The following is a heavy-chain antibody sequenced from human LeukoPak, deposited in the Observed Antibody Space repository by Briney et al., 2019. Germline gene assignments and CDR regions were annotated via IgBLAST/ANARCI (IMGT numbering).Heavy chain of an antibody. CDR2: ISYDGSNK. V-gene: IGHV3-30*18. J-gene: IGHJ4*02. Sequence: GGSLRLSCAASGFTFSSYGMHWVRQAPGKGLEWVAVISYDGSNKYYADSVKGRFTISRDNSKNTLYLQMNSLRAEDTAVYYCAKGWDGWELLTGPFDYWGQGTLVTVSS. D-gene: IGHD1-26*01. CDR1: GFTFSSYG. CDR3: AKGWDGWELLTGPFDY.